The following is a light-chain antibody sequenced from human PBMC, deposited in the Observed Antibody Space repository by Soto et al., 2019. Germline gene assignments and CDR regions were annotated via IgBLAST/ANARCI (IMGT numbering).Light chain of an antibody. V-gene: IGKV3-11*01. J-gene: IGKJ5*01. Sequence: EIVMTQSPATLSVSPGERATLSCRASQSVSSKLAWYQQKPGQAPRLLIYDASNRATGIPARFSGSGSGTDFTLTISSLEPEDFAVYYCQQRSNWPPKITFGQGTRLEIK. CDR2: DAS. CDR3: QQRSNWPPKIT. CDR1: QSVSSK.